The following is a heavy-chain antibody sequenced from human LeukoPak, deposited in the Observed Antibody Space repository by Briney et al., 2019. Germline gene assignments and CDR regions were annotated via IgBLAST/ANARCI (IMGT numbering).Heavy chain of an antibody. D-gene: IGHD3-22*01. Sequence: ASVMVSCKASGGTFSSYAISWVRQAPGQGLEWMGRIIPILGIANYAQKFQGRVTIAADKSTSTAYMELSSLRSEDTAVYYCARDPSIDPNYYDSSGLLDYWGQGTLVTVSS. V-gene: IGHV1-69*04. CDR3: ARDPSIDPNYYDSSGLLDY. CDR1: GGTFSSYA. CDR2: IIPILGIA. J-gene: IGHJ4*02.